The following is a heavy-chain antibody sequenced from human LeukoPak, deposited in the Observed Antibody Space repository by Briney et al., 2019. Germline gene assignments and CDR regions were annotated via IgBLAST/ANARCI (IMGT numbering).Heavy chain of an antibody. V-gene: IGHV6-1*01. CDR1: GDSVSSNSAA. D-gene: IGHD6-19*01. CDR3: AREPISVGGAVAGSPAFDY. J-gene: IGHJ4*02. Sequence: SQTLSLTCVISGDSVSSNSAAWNWIRQSPSRGLEWLGRTYYRSKWYNDYAVSVKSRITINPDTSKNQFSLQLNSVTPEDTAVYYCAREPISVGGAVAGSPAFDYWGQGTLVTVSS. CDR2: TYYRSKWYN.